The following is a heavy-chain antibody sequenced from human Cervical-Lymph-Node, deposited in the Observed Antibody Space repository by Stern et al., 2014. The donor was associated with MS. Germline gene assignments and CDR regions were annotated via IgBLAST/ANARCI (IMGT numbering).Heavy chain of an antibody. CDR1: GFTFTSYD. D-gene: IGHD3-22*01. CDR3: ARDSYDSKLRFDF. CDR2: INPGGGGA. Sequence: VQLVESGAEVRKPGASVKVSCKASGFTFTSYDIHCVRQAPGQGLEWMGKINPGGGGASYAQKFQGRVTVTRDTSTNTVYMELSSLRSEDTAVYYCARDSYDSKLRFDFWGQGTLVTVSS. V-gene: IGHV1-46*01. J-gene: IGHJ4*02.